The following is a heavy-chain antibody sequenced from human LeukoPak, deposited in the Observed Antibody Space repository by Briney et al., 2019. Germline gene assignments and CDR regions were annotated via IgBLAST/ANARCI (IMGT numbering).Heavy chain of an antibody. V-gene: IGHV1-69*05. J-gene: IGHJ3*02. CDR3: ATEYSYGLPVAFDI. D-gene: IGHD5-18*01. CDR2: IIPIFGTA. CDR1: GGTFSSYA. Sequence: ASVKVSCKASGGTFSSYAISWVRQAPGQGLEWMGRIIPIFGTANYAQKFQGRVTTTTDESTSTAYMELSSLRSEDTAVYYCATEYSYGLPVAFDIWGQGTMVTVSS.